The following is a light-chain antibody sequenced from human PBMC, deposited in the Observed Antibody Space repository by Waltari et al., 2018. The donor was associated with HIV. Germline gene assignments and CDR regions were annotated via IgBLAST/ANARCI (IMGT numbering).Light chain of an antibody. V-gene: IGLV1-47*01. J-gene: IGLJ2*01. Sequence: QSVVTQPPSASGTLGQRVTISCSGGTSNIGSNYVYWYQHLPGTSPKLLIYMNDQRPSGGPDRISGSKSGTSASLAIRGLRSEDEADYYCASWDDSLGGYWIFGGGTNLTVL. CDR1: TSNIGSNY. CDR2: MND. CDR3: ASWDDSLGGYWI.